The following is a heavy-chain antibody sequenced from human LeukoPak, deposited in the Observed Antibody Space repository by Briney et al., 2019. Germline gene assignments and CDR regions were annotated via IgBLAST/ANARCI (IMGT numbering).Heavy chain of an antibody. D-gene: IGHD2-8*01. CDR2: MDRHTDI. V-gene: IGHV3-21*01. CDR3: VGDPTTNRCQYFEY. J-gene: IGHJ4*02. CDR1: GFTFSNFG. Sequence: GGSLRLSCTASGFTFSNFGVNWVRQAPGKGLEWVSCMDRHTDIYYANSVRGRFTISRDNAKNSVFLQMDRLTVEDTAVYYCVGDPTTNRCQYFEYWGQGALVTVSS.